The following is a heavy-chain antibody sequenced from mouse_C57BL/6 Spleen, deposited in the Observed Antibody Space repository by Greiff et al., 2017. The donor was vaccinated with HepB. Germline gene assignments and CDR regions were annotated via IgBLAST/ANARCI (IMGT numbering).Heavy chain of an antibody. V-gene: IGHV1-72*01. CDR2: IDPNSGGT. J-gene: IGHJ4*01. Sequence: VQLQQPGAELVKPGASVKLSCKASGYTFTSYWMHWVKQRPGRGLEWSGRIDPNSGGTKYNEKFKSKATLTVDKPSSTAYMQLSSLTSEDYAVYYYAREGFYDGYAMDYWGQGTSVTVSS. D-gene: IGHD2-3*01. CDR3: AREGFYDGYAMDY. CDR1: GYTFTSYW.